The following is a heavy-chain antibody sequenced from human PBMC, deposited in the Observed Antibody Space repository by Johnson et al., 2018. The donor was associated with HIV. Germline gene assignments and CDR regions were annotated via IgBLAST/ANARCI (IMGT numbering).Heavy chain of an antibody. CDR2: ISYDGSNK. CDR1: GFTFSSYG. D-gene: IGHD3-10*01. J-gene: IGHJ3*02. V-gene: IGHV3-30*19. CDR3: ARDRGGAFDI. Sequence: QVQLVESGGGVVQPGGSLRLSCAASGFTFSSYGMHWVRQAPGKGLEWVAVISYDGSNKYYADSVKGRFTISRDNSKNTLYLQMNSLRAEDTAVYYCARDRGGAFDIWGQGTMVTVSS.